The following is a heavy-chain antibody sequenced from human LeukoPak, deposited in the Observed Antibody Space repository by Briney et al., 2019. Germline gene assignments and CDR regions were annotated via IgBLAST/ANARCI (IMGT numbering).Heavy chain of an antibody. CDR1: GFTFDDYA. J-gene: IGHJ4*02. CDR3: AKEGRLSSSSWTIYFDY. CDR2: ISWDGGSS. D-gene: IGHD6-13*01. Sequence: GGSLRLSCAASGFTFDDYAMHWVRQAPGKGLEWVSLISWDGGSSYYADSVKGRFTISRDNSKNSLYLQMNSLRAEDTALYYCAKEGRLSSSSWTIYFDYWGQGTLVTVSS. V-gene: IGHV3-43D*03.